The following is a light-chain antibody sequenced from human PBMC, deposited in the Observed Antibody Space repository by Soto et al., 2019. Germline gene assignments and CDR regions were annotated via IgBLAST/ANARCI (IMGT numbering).Light chain of an antibody. CDR1: QSVSSN. Sequence: EMVMTQSPATLSVSPGERVTLSCRASQSVSSNLAWYQQKPGQAPRLLIYGVSTRDTGIPARFSGSGSGTEFTLTISSLQSEVFAVYYCQQYNNWPPYTFGQGTKVEIK. J-gene: IGKJ2*01. V-gene: IGKV3-15*01. CDR3: QQYNNWPPYT. CDR2: GVS.